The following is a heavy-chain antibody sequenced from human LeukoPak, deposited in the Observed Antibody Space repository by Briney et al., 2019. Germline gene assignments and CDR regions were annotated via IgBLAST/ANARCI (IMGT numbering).Heavy chain of an antibody. D-gene: IGHD2-15*01. Sequence: PSETLSLTCTVSGYPISSGYYWGWIRQPPGKGLEWIGSIYHSGSTYYNPSLKSRVTISVDTSKNQFSLKLSSVTAADTAVYYCARLGYCSGGSCSGDYWDQGTLVTVSS. CDR3: ARLGYCSGGSCSGDY. CDR1: GYPISSGYY. CDR2: IYHSGST. J-gene: IGHJ4*02. V-gene: IGHV4-38-2*02.